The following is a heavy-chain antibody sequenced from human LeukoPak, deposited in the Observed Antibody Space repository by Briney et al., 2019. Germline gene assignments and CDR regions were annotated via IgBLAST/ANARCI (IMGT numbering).Heavy chain of an antibody. Sequence: PGGSLRLSCAASGFTFSSYSMNWIRQPPGKGLEWIGYIYYSGSTNYNPSLKSRVTISVDTSKDQFSLKLSSVTAADTAVYYCARLARDGYKGPGWGYYFDYWGQGTLVTVSS. J-gene: IGHJ4*02. V-gene: IGHV4-59*08. CDR3: ARLARDGYKGPGWGYYFDY. D-gene: IGHD5-24*01. CDR2: IYYSGST. CDR1: GFTFSSYS.